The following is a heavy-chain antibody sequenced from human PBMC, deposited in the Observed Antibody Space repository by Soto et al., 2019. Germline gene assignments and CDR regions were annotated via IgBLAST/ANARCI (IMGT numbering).Heavy chain of an antibody. V-gene: IGHV1-58*02. Sequence: GASVKVSCKASGFDFGSFGIQFLRQTRGRGLEWIGWIVVVSGSTNYARHFQGRVAISRDMSSSTAYLDLYDLKSDDTAVYFCSADHPHMAMGWPVWGQGTTVTVYS. CDR2: IVVVSGST. J-gene: IGHJ6*02. CDR1: GFDFGSFG. CDR3: SADHPHMAMGWPV. D-gene: IGHD1-26*01.